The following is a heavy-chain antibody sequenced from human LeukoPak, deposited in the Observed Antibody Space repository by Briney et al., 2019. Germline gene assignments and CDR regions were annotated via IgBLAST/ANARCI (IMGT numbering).Heavy chain of an antibody. J-gene: IGHJ2*01. Sequence: SETLSLTCAVYGGSFSGYYWSWIRQPPGKGLEWIGEINHSGSTNYNPSLKSRVTISVDTSKNQFSLKLSSMTAADTAVYYCARVGQWLVLRWYFDLWGRGTLVTVSS. CDR2: INHSGST. CDR1: GGSFSGYY. CDR3: ARVGQWLVLRWYFDL. V-gene: IGHV4-34*01. D-gene: IGHD6-19*01.